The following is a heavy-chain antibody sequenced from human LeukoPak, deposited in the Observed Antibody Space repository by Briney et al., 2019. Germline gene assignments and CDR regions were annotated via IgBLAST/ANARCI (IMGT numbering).Heavy chain of an antibody. CDR2: INPDGGST. J-gene: IGHJ4*02. V-gene: IGHV1-46*01. CDR1: GYTFTSYY. Sequence: ASVKVSCKASGYTFTSYYMHWVRQAPGQGLEWMGIINPDGGSTTYAQKFQGRVTMTRDTSTSTVYMELSSLRSEDTAVYYCARDSIHSSTMVRGVHYFDYWGQGTLVTVSS. CDR3: ARDSIHSSTMVRGVHYFDY. D-gene: IGHD3-10*01.